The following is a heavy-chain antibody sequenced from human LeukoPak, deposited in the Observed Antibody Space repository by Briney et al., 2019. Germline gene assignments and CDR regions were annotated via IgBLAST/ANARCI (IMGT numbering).Heavy chain of an antibody. J-gene: IGHJ4*02. Sequence: GASVKVSCKASGYTFTSYGISWVRQSPGQGLEWMGWISAYNGNTNYAQKFQGRVTMTEDTSTDTAYMELSSLRSEDTAVYYCATTGYSSGWYGYWGQGTLVTVSS. V-gene: IGHV1-18*01. CDR2: ISAYNGNT. CDR3: ATTGYSSGWYGY. D-gene: IGHD6-19*01. CDR1: GYTFTSYG.